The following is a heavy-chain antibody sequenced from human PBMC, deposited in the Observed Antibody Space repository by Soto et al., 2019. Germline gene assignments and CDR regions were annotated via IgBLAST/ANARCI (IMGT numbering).Heavy chain of an antibody. CDR3: ARQADYYDSEEETGDY. CDR2: IYYSGST. J-gene: IGHJ4*02. D-gene: IGHD3-22*01. Sequence: QLQLQESGPGLVKPSETLSLTCTVSGGSISSSSYYWGWIRQPPGKGLEWIGSIYYSGSTYYNPSLKSRVTISVDTSKNQFSLKLSSVTAADTAVYYCARQADYYDSEEETGDYWGQGTLVTVSS. CDR1: GGSISSSSYY. V-gene: IGHV4-39*01.